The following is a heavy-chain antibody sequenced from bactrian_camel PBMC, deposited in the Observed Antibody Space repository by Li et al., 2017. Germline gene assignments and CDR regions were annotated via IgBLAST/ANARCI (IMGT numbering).Heavy chain of an antibody. D-gene: IGHD4*01. Sequence: HVQLVESGGGSVHTGGSLRLSCVDRRNIGRHYCMGWFRQAPGKEREGVASLHTDDGSSGYAADVKGRFTISLDKVKKTVYLVMNSLKPEDAGMYYCAADSRPTVRCWDYAPYEYNNWGQGTQVTVS. J-gene: IGHJ4*01. V-gene: IGHV3S53*01. CDR2: LHTDDGSS. CDR1: RNIGRHYC. CDR3: AADSRPTVRCWDYAPYEYNN.